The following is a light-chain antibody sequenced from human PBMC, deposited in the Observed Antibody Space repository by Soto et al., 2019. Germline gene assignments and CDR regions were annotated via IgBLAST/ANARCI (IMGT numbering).Light chain of an antibody. CDR1: SSYLGGYKF. CDR2: DVS. V-gene: IGLV2-11*01. J-gene: IGLJ3*02. Sequence: QSALTQPRSVSGSPGQSVTISCTGTSSYLGGYKFVYWYQHHPGKAPKIMIYDVSKRPSGVPDRFSGSKSGNTASLTISGLQTEDEADYYCCSDAGSYTWVFGGKTKLT. CDR3: CSDAGSYTWV.